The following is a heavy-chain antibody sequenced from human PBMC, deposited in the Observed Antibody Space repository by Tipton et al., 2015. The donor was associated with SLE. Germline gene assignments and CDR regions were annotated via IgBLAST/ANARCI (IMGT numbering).Heavy chain of an antibody. CDR3: ARLGYDFWSGYYYFDH. CDR1: GGSITSYY. Sequence: SLRLSCTLSGGSITSYYLSWIRQAPGKGLEGVGLIKTNSYGATREYAASVKDRFIISRDDSRTIAYLQMNSLKAEDTAVYYCARLGYDFWSGYYYFDHWGQGTLVTVSS. CDR2: IKTNSYGATR. V-gene: IGHV3-49*03. J-gene: IGHJ4*02. D-gene: IGHD3-3*01.